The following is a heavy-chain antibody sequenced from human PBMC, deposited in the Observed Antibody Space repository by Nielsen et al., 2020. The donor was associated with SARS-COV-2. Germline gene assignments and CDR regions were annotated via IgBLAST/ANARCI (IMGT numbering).Heavy chain of an antibody. Sequence: ASVKVSCKTSGYSFTNYNINWVRQAPGQRLEWVGWINTNTGSPTYAQGLTGRLVFSLDTSVNTAYLQINSLKADDTAVYYCATDVSHYGDYAFEYWGQGTLVTVSS. D-gene: IGHD4-17*01. J-gene: IGHJ4*02. CDR3: ATDVSHYGDYAFEY. CDR2: INTNTGSP. CDR1: GYSFTNYN. V-gene: IGHV7-4-1*02.